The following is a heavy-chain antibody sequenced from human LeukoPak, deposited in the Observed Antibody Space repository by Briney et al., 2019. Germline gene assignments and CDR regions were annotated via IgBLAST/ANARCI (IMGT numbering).Heavy chain of an antibody. V-gene: IGHV4-34*01. CDR2: INHSGST. CDR1: GGSLSGYY. CDR3: ASFPLNYDSSGYYSFFDY. J-gene: IGHJ4*02. D-gene: IGHD3-22*01. Sequence: SETLSLTCAVYGGSLSGYYWSWIRQPPGKGLEWIGEINHSGSTNYNPSLKSRVTISVDTSKNQFSLKLSSVTAADTAVYYCASFPLNYDSSGYYSFFDYWGQGTLVTVSS.